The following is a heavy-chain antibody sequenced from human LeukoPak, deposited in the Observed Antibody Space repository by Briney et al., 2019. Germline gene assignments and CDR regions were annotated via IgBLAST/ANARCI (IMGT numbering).Heavy chain of an antibody. CDR3: VRETVSVITDFDY. V-gene: IGHV3-7*01. Sequence: GGSLRLSCAASGFTFSRHWMTWVRQAPGKGLEWVANIKEDGSEQYYVNSIKGRFTISRDNAKNSLYLQMSSLRAEDTAIYYCVRETVSVITDFDYWGQGTLVTVSS. D-gene: IGHD3-16*02. J-gene: IGHJ4*02. CDR2: IKEDGSEQ. CDR1: GFTFSRHW.